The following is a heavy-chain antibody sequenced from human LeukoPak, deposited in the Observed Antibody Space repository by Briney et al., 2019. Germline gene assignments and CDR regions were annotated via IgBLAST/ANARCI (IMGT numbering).Heavy chain of an antibody. CDR1: GYTFTSYA. D-gene: IGHD6-19*01. V-gene: IGHV1-3*01. CDR2: INAGNGNT. J-gene: IGHJ4*02. Sequence: ASVRVSCKASGYTFTSYAMHRVRQAPGQRLEWMGWINAGNGNTKYSQKFQGRVTITRDTSASTAYMELSSLRSEDTAVYYCARESWGGYSSGWYGYWGQGTLVTVSS. CDR3: ARESWGGYSSGWYGY.